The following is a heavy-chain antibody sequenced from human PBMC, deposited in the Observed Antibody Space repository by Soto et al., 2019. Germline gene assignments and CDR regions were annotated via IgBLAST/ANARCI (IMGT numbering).Heavy chain of an antibody. CDR2: IYYSGST. Sequence: PSETLSLTCTVSGGSVSSGSYFWSWIRQPPGKGLEWIGCIYYSGSTNYNPSLKNRVTISADTSKNRFSLRLRSATTADTAVYYCARDLQLGLFYYWGQGTPVTVYS. D-gene: IGHD4-4*01. V-gene: IGHV4-61*01. CDR1: GGSVSSGSYF. CDR3: ARDLQLGLFYY. J-gene: IGHJ4*02.